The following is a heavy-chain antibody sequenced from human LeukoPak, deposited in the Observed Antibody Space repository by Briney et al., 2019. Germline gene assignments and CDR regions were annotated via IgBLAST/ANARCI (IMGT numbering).Heavy chain of an antibody. CDR1: GFTFSSYG. CDR2: ISYDGSNK. Sequence: GGSLRLSCAASGFTFSSYGMHWVRQAPGKGLEWVAVISYDGSNKYYADSVKGRFTISRDNSKNTPYLQMNSLRAEDTAVYYCVKEASWSGYYITYYFDYWGQGTLVTVSS. V-gene: IGHV3-30*18. D-gene: IGHD3-3*01. J-gene: IGHJ4*02. CDR3: VKEASWSGYYITYYFDY.